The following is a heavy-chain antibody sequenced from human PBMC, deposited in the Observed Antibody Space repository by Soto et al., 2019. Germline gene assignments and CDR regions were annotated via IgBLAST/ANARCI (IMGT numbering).Heavy chain of an antibody. D-gene: IGHD6-13*01. J-gene: IGHJ4*02. CDR2: ISYDGSNK. CDR1: GFTFSSYG. CDR3: AKDRQHLYYFDY. V-gene: IGHV3-30*18. Sequence: VGSLRLSCAASGFTFSSYGMHWVRQAPGKGLEWVAVISYDGSNKYYADSVKGRFTISRDNSKNTLYLQMNSLRAEDTAVYYCAKDRQHLYYFDYWGQGTLVTVSS.